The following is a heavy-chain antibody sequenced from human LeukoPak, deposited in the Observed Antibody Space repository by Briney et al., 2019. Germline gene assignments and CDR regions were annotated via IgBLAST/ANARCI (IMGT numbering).Heavy chain of an antibody. V-gene: IGHV1-2*02. CDR1: GYTFTGYY. CDR3: AREILRASRGFDY. Sequence: ASVKVPCKASGYTFTGYYMHWVRQAPGQGLEWMGWINPNSGGTNYAQKFQGRVTMTRDTSISTAYMELSRLRSDDTAVYYCAREILRASRGFDYWGQGTLVTVSS. D-gene: IGHD3-10*01. J-gene: IGHJ4*02. CDR2: INPNSGGT.